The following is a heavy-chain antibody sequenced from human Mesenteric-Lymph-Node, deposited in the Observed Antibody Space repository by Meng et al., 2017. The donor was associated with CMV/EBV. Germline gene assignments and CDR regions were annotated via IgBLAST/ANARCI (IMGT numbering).Heavy chain of an antibody. CDR1: GYTFTDFY. V-gene: IGHV1-2*06. J-gene: IGHJ5*02. CDR2: INPKSGVS. CDR3: ARDNVNPEGFDP. D-gene: IGHD2/OR15-2a*01. Sequence: QVQLVQSRAEVGKPGASVMVSCKASGYTFTDFYIHWVRQAPGQGLEWMGRINPKSGVSNSAQNFQGRVTMTRDTSISTAYKELGRLTSDDTAVYYCARDNVNPEGFDPWGQGTLVTVSS.